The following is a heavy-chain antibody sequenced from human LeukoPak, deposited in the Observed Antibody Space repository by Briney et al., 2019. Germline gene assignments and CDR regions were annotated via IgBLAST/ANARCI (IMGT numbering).Heavy chain of an antibody. CDR2: ISGSGGST. CDR3: AKGYYYDSSGYSDFVC. D-gene: IGHD3-22*01. Sequence: GGSLRLSCAASGFTFSSYAMSWVRQAPGKGLEWVSAISGSGGSTYYADSVKGRFTISRDNSKNTLYLQMNSLRAEDTAVYYCAKGYYYDSSGYSDFVCWGEKTLLTVSS. J-gene: IGHJ4*02. CDR1: GFTFSSYA. V-gene: IGHV3-23*01.